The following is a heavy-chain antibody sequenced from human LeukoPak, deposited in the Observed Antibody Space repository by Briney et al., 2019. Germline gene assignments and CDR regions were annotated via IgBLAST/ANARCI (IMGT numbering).Heavy chain of an antibody. Sequence: GGSLRLSCAASGFTFDGYVMRWVRQAPGKGLEWVSGISARSEKTYYADSVKGRFTISRDNSKNTFFLQMNSLRVDDTAVYFCARGPYLERDSGNFFDSWGHGVLVTVSS. D-gene: IGHD1-26*01. V-gene: IGHV3-23*01. CDR1: GFTFDGYV. J-gene: IGHJ4*01. CDR2: ISARSEKT. CDR3: ARGPYLERDSGNFFDS.